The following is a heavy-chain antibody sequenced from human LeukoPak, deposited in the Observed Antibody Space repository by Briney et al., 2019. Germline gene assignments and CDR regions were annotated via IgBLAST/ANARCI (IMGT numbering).Heavy chain of an antibody. CDR3: ARTYRIGPFDY. D-gene: IGHD2-15*01. CDR1: GFTFSSYA. J-gene: IGHJ4*02. CDR2: IYSGGST. Sequence: GGSLRLSCAASGFTFSSYAFSWVRQAPGKGLEWVSVIYSGGSTYYADSVKGRFTISRDNSKNTLYLQMNSLRAEDTAVYYCARTYRIGPFDYWGQGTLVTVSS. V-gene: IGHV3-53*01.